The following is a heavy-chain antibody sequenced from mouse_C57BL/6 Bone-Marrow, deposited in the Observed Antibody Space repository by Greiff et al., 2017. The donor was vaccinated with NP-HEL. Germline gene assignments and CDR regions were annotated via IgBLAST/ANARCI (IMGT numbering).Heavy chain of an antibody. J-gene: IGHJ3*01. CDR3: AREGYYGSRGIWFAY. CDR1: GFTFSSYA. CDR2: ISDGGSYT. V-gene: IGHV5-4*01. Sequence: EVQVVESGGGLVKPGGSLKLSCAASGFTFSSYAMSWVRQTPEKRLEWVATISDGGSYTYYPDNVKGRFTISRDNAKNNLYLQMSHLKSEDTAMYYCAREGYYGSRGIWFAYWGQGTLVTVSA. D-gene: IGHD1-1*01.